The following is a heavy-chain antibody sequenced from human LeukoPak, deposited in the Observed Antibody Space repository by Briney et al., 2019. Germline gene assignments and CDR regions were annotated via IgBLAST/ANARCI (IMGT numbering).Heavy chain of an antibody. CDR2: IYYSGST. CDR3: AARYCSSTSCYIGYYYMDV. CDR1: GGSISSSSYY. V-gene: IGHV4-39*01. J-gene: IGHJ6*03. D-gene: IGHD2-2*02. Sequence: SETLSLTCTVSGGSISSSSYYWGWIRQPPGQGLEWIGSIYYSGSTYYNPSLKSRVTISVDTSKNQFSLKLSSVTAADTAVYYCAARYCSSTSCYIGYYYMDVWGKGTTVTVSS.